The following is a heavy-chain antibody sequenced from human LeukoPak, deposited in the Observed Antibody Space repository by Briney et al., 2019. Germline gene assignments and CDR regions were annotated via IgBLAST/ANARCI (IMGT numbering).Heavy chain of an antibody. Sequence: SETLSLTCTVSGGSIGSTSYYWGWIRQPPGTGLEWIGSIYYSGSTYYNPSLKSRVTISVDTSKNQFSLELSSVTAADTAVYYCAAAEMGYDSSGYYGGYFDYWGQGTLVTVSS. V-gene: IGHV4-39*01. CDR1: GGSIGSTSYY. CDR2: IYYSGST. D-gene: IGHD3-22*01. J-gene: IGHJ4*02. CDR3: AAAEMGYDSSGYYGGYFDY.